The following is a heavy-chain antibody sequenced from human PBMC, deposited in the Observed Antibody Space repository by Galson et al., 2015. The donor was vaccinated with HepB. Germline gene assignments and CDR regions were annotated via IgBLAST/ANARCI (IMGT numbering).Heavy chain of an antibody. CDR1: GFTFSSYW. J-gene: IGHJ4*02. CDR2: ISSDGSSI. Sequence: SLRLSCAASGFTFSSYWMHWVRQAPGKGPVWVSRISSDGSSISCADSVKGRFTTSRDDAKNTLYLQMNSLRAEDTAVHYCAKLIHFPGIGVDSWGQGTLVTVSS. CDR3: AKLIHFPGIGVDS. V-gene: IGHV3-74*01. D-gene: IGHD2-8*01.